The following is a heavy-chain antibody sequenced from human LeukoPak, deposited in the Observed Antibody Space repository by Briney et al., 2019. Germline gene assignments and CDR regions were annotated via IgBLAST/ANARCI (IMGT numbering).Heavy chain of an antibody. Sequence: GGSLRLSCTVSGFTVSSNSMSWVRQAPGKGLEWVSFIYSDNTHYSGSVKGRFTISRDNSKNTLYLQMNSLRAEDTAVYYCARRAGAYSHPYDYWGQGTLVTVSS. V-gene: IGHV3-53*01. J-gene: IGHJ4*02. CDR3: ARRAGAYSHPYDY. CDR1: GFTVSSNS. CDR2: IYSDNT. D-gene: IGHD4/OR15-4a*01.